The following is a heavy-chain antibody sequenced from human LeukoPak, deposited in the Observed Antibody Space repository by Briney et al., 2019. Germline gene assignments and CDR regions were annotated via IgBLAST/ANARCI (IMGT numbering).Heavy chain of an antibody. V-gene: IGHV3-74*01. CDR1: GFTFSNYW. J-gene: IGHJ6*03. CDR3: AKGGGGRLIYYYYMDV. D-gene: IGHD3-16*01. Sequence: PGGSLRLSCAASGFTFSNYWMHWVRHAPGKGLVWVSRINSDGINTSYADSVKGRFTISRDNAKNTLNLQMNSLRAEDMALYYCAKGGGGRLIYYYYMDVWGKGTTVTVSS. CDR2: INSDGINT.